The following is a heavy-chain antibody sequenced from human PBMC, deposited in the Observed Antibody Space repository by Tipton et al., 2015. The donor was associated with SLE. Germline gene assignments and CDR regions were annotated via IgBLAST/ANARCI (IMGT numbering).Heavy chain of an antibody. CDR3: ARRSSSGYFDY. CDR1: GFTFSSYG. CDR2: IWYDGSNK. Sequence: SLRLSCAASGFTFSSYGMHWVRQAPGKGLEWVAVIWYDGSNKYDADSVKGRFTISRDNPKNTLYLQMNSLRAEDTAVYYCARRSSSGYFDYWGQGTLVTVSS. D-gene: IGHD6-6*01. J-gene: IGHJ4*02. V-gene: IGHV3-33*01.